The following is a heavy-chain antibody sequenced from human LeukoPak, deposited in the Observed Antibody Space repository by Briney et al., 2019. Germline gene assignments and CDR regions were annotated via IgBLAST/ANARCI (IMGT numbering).Heavy chain of an antibody. Sequence: GGSLRLSCAASGFTFSSYRMNWVRQAPGKGLEGGSYMSNSGSSISYADSVKGRFTISRDNAKNSAFLQMNSLRVEDTAVYYCESEIYGMDVWGQGTTVTVSS. CDR3: ESEIYGMDV. CDR2: MSNSGSSI. CDR1: GFTFSSYR. V-gene: IGHV3-48*04. J-gene: IGHJ6*02.